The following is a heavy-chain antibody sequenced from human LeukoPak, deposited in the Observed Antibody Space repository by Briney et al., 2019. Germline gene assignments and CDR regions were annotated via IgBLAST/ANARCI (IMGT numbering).Heavy chain of an antibody. D-gene: IGHD3-10*01. V-gene: IGHV3-23*01. CDR1: GFTFSNVW. J-gene: IGHJ4*02. CDR3: AKDPLGVRGVLYYFDY. Sequence: GESLRLSCAASGFTFSNVWMSWVRQVPGKGLQWVSAISGTGVNTNYADSVKGRLTISRDNSKNALYLQMDSLRAEDTAVYYCAKDPLGVRGVLYYFDYWGQGTLVTVSS. CDR2: ISGTGVNT.